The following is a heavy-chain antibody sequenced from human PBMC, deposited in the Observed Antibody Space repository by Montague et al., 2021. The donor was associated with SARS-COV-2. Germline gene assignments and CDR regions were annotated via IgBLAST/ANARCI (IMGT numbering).Heavy chain of an antibody. CDR1: GGSISNYY. CDR3: ARVRYYGSGTSLGMDV. Sequence: SETLSLTCTVSGGSISNYYWSWIRQPAGKGLEWIGRIYSSGSTNYNPSLKSRVTMSVDTSKNQFSLKLSSVTAADTAVYYCARVRYYGSGTSLGMDVRGQGTTVTVSS. V-gene: IGHV4-4*07. CDR2: IYSSGST. J-gene: IGHJ6*02. D-gene: IGHD3-10*01.